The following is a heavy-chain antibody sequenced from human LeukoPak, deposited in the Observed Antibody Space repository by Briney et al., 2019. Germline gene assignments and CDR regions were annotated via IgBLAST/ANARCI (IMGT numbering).Heavy chain of an antibody. D-gene: IGHD6-19*01. Sequence: GGSLRLSCAASGFTFSTYGMHWVRQAPGKGLEWVAVISYDGGNKYYADSVKGRFTISRDNSKNTLYLQMNSLRAEDTAVYYCARKEGWYVYDSCGQGTLVTVSS. J-gene: IGHJ4*02. CDR1: GFTFSTYG. CDR2: ISYDGGNK. CDR3: ARKEGWYVYDS. V-gene: IGHV3-30*03.